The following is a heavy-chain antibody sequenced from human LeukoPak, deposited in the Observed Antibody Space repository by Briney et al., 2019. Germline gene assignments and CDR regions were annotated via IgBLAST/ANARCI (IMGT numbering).Heavy chain of an antibody. CDR1: GGSISSGGYY. V-gene: IGHV4-31*03. CDR3: ARDFCSGGSCYSDAFDI. J-gene: IGHJ3*02. Sequence: PSETPSLTCTVSGGSISSGGYYWSWIRQHPGKGLEWIGYIYYSGSTYYNPSLKSRVTISVDTSKNQFSLKLSSVTAADTAVYYCARDFCSGGSCYSDAFDIWGQGTMVTVSS. CDR2: IYYSGST. D-gene: IGHD2-15*01.